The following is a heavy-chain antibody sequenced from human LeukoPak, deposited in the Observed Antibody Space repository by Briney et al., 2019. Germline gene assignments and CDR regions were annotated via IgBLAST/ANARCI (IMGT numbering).Heavy chain of an antibody. Sequence: GASVKVSCKASGGTFSSYAISWVRQAPGQGLEWMGGIIPIFGTANYAQKFQGRVTITADESTSTAYMELSSLRSEDTAVYYCARVSTMVRGVRSDYYGMDVWGQGTTVTVSS. CDR1: GGTFSSYA. CDR3: ARVSTMVRGVRSDYYGMDV. J-gene: IGHJ6*02. CDR2: IIPIFGTA. V-gene: IGHV1-69*13. D-gene: IGHD3-10*01.